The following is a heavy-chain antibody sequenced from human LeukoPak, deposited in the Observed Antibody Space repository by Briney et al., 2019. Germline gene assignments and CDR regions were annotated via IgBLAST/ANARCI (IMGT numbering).Heavy chain of an antibody. D-gene: IGHD3-10*01. V-gene: IGHV4-39*01. Sequence: PSETLSLTCTVSGGSISSSSYYWGWIRQPPGKGLEWIGSIYYSGSTYYNPSLKSRVTISVDTSKNQFSLKLSSVTAADTAVYYCARQRLLRFRGRNAEFDYWGQGTLVTVSS. J-gene: IGHJ4*02. CDR2: IYYSGST. CDR1: GGSISSSSYY. CDR3: ARQRLLRFRGRNAEFDY.